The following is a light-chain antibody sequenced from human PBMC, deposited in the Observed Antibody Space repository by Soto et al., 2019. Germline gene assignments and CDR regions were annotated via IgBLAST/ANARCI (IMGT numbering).Light chain of an antibody. CDR1: QSVSSN. Sequence: EIVMTQSPATLSVSPGERATLSCRASQSVSSNLAWYQQKPGQAPRLLIYGASTRATGIPARFSGSGSGTEFTRTISSLQSEDFAVYYCQQYNNWPPPGFGPGTKVDIK. CDR2: GAS. V-gene: IGKV3-15*01. CDR3: QQYNNWPPPG. J-gene: IGKJ3*01.